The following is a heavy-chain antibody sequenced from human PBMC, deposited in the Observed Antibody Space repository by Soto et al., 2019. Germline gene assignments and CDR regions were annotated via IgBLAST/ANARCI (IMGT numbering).Heavy chain of an antibody. V-gene: IGHV1-8*01. Sequence: SSVKVSCKASGYTFTSYDINWVRQATGQGLEWMGWMNPNSGNTGYAQKFQGRVTMTRNTSISTAYMELSSLRSEDTAVYYCARGQGPLQSTIHYYYDMDVWGKGPRVTVSS. CDR3: ARGQGPLQSTIHYYYDMDV. CDR1: GYTFTSYD. D-gene: IGHD3-3*01. J-gene: IGHJ6*03. CDR2: MNPNSGNT.